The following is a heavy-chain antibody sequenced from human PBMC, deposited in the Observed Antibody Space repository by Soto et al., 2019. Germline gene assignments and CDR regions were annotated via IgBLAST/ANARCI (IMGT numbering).Heavy chain of an antibody. V-gene: IGHV4-39*01. CDR2: IFYSGSTSGST. D-gene: IGHD3-10*01. J-gene: IGHJ4*02. CDR1: GGSISTSRYY. Sequence: SETLSLTCTVSGGSISTSRYYWGWIRQPPGKGLEWIGSIFYSGSTSGSTYYNPSLKSRVTISVDTSKNQFSLKLSSVTAADTAVYYCAPLRSYYYFLIGDWGQGNLVTVS. CDR3: APLRSYYYFLIGD.